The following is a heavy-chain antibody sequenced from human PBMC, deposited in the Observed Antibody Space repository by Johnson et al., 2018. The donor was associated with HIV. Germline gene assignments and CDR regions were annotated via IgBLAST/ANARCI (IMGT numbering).Heavy chain of an antibody. CDR3: AKDVGNYWPDAFDI. V-gene: IGHV3-33*06. CDR2: IWYDGSNK. D-gene: IGHD3-22*01. CDR1: GFTFSNYG. J-gene: IGHJ3*02. Sequence: QVQLLESGGGVVQPGRSLRLSCAASGFTFSNYGMHWVRQAPGKGLEWVAVIWYDGSNKYYADSVTGRFTISRDNSKNTLYLQMNSLRTEDTAVYYCAKDVGNYWPDAFDIWGQGTMVTVSS.